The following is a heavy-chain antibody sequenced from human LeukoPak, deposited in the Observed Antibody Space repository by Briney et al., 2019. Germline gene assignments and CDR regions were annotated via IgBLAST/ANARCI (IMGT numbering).Heavy chain of an antibody. D-gene: IGHD2-2*02. V-gene: IGHV1-69*01. Sequence: SVKVSCKASGGTVSRYAISWVRQAPGQGLEWMGGTIPLFGTANYAQKFQGKVTITADESTGTAYMELSSLRSEDTAVYYCARDRPGRYCSTISCYSASPFDPWGQGTLVTVSS. CDR3: ARDRPGRYCSTISCYSASPFDP. CDR2: TIPLFGTA. CDR1: GGTVSRYA. J-gene: IGHJ5*02.